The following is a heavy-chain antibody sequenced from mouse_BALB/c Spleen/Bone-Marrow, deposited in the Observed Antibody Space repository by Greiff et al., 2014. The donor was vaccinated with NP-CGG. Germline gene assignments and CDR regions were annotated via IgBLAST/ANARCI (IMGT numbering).Heavy chain of an antibody. CDR3: ARYYYGSSYFDY. Sequence: DVQLQESGAKLVKPGASVKLSCTASGFNVKDTYMHWVKQRPEQGLEWIGRIDPANGNTKYDPKFQGKATITADTSSNTAYLQLSSLTSEDTAVYYCARYYYGSSYFDYWGQGTTLTVSS. V-gene: IGHV14-3*02. CDR1: GFNVKDTY. D-gene: IGHD1-1*01. J-gene: IGHJ2*01. CDR2: IDPANGNT.